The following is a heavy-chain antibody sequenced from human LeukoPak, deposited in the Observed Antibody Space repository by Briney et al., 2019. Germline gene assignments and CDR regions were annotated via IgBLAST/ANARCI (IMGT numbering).Heavy chain of an antibody. CDR1: GYTFTNYY. V-gene: IGHV1-2*02. Sequence: GASVKVSCKASGYTFTNYYIHWVRQAPGQGLEWMGWINPNSGGTNYAQKFQGRVTMTRDTSISTAYMELSRLRSDDTAVYYCARKSSSWYDFDYWGQGTLVTVSS. CDR3: ARKSSSWYDFDY. CDR2: INPNSGGT. J-gene: IGHJ4*02. D-gene: IGHD6-13*01.